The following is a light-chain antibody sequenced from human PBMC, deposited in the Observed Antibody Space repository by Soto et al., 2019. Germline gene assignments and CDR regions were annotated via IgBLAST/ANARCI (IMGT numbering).Light chain of an antibody. V-gene: IGLV1-36*01. Sequence: QSVLTQPPSVSEAPRQRVTISCSGSSSNIGNNAVNWYQQLPGKAPKLLIYSDDLLPSGVSDRFSGSKSGTSASLAISGLQSDDEADYYCAAWDDSLNAVVFGGGTKLTVL. CDR3: AAWDDSLNAVV. CDR2: SDD. CDR1: SSNIGNNA. J-gene: IGLJ2*01.